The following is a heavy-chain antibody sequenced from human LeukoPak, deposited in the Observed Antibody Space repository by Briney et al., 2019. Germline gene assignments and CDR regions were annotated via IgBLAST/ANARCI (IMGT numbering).Heavy chain of an antibody. CDR3: AKDWSCDT. Sequence: GGSLRLSCAASGFTFITYAMTWVRQAPGRGLGWVSAISDSGVKTHYADSVRGRFTISRDNSKNTLYLQMNSLRPEDTAVYYCAKDWSCDTWGQGTMVTVSS. V-gene: IGHV3-23*01. CDR1: GFTFITYA. J-gene: IGHJ3*02. CDR2: ISDSGVKT.